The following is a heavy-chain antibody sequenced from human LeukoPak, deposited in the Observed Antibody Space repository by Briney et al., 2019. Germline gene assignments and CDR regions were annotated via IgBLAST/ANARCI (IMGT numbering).Heavy chain of an antibody. V-gene: IGHV1-69*01. J-gene: IGHJ1*01. CDR2: IIPIFGTP. CDR1: GGTFSSYT. CDR3: ASAAIDREYFQH. Sequence: SVKVSCKASGGTFSSYTINWVRQAPGQGLEWMGGIIPIFGTPKYAQKFQGRVTITADESTSTAYMELSSLRSEDTAVYYCASAAIDREYFQHGGQGTLVTVFS. D-gene: IGHD2-2*01.